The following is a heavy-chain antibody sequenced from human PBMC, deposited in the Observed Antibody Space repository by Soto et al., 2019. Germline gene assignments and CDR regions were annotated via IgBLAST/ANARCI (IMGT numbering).Heavy chain of an antibody. CDR2: IYYSGST. V-gene: IGHV4-59*01. J-gene: IGHJ4*02. CDR3: ARMGQWLADFDY. CDR1: GGSISSYY. D-gene: IGHD6-19*01. Sequence: SETLSLTCTVSGGSISSYYWSWIRQPPGKGLEWIGYIYYSGSTNYNPSLKSRVTISVDTSKNQFSLKLSSVTAADTAVYYCARMGQWLADFDYWGQGTLVTVSS.